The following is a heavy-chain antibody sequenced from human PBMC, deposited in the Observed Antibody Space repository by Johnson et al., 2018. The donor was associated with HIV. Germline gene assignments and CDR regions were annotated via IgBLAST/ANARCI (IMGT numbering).Heavy chain of an antibody. J-gene: IGHJ3*01. CDR3: EKDLGANKDDEWATDYYDWSRAYPVPDPRAVVGAFDV. Sequence: QMQLVESGGGVVQPGRSLRLSCAASGFSFSNYAMDWVRQAPGKGLEWVAFVSSDGNNKNYADSVKGRFTISRDNSKDAVYLQMNSLNPEDTAIYYCEKDLGANKDDEWATDYYDWSRAYPVPDPRAVVGAFDVWGQGTMVTVSS. D-gene: IGHD3-16*01. CDR1: GFSFSNYA. CDR2: VSSDGNNK. V-gene: IGHV3-30*18.